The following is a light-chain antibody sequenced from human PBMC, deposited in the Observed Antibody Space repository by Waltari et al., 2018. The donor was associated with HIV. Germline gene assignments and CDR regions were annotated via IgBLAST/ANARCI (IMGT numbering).Light chain of an antibody. CDR3: QQYGSSWT. Sequence: EIVLTQSPGTLSLSPGERATLSCRASQSVSSTYSAWYQQKPGQAPRLLIYSASSRATGSADRFSGSGSGTDFTLTISRLEPEDFAVYYCQQYGSSWTFGQGTKVESK. J-gene: IGKJ1*01. V-gene: IGKV3-20*01. CDR2: SAS. CDR1: QSVSSTY.